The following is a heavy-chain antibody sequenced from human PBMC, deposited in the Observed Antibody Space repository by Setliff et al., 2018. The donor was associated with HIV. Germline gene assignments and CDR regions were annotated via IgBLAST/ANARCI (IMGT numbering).Heavy chain of an antibody. J-gene: IGHJ6*03. CDR1: GGTFSTYA. CDR3: ARGNSWGMTGSYYYYMDV. D-gene: IGHD3-9*01. V-gene: IGHV1-69*13. Sequence: ASVKVSCKASGGTFSTYAISWVRQAPGQGLEWMGGIIPIFGTANYAQKFQDRVTITADESTSTAYMELSSLRSEDTAVYYCARGNSWGMTGSYYYYMDVWGKGTTVTVSS. CDR2: IIPIFGTA.